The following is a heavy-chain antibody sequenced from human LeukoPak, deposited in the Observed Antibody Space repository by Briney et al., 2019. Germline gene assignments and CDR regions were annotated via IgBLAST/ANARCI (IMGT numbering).Heavy chain of an antibody. D-gene: IGHD3-22*01. V-gene: IGHV3-21*01. CDR2: ISSSSHI. J-gene: IGHJ4*02. Sequence: GGSLRLSCAASGFTFSTYSMNWVRQAPGKGLEWVSSISSSSHIYYAASVKGRFTISRDNAKNSLYLQMNSLRAEDTAVYYCARARVEYYYDSSGYYLFDYWGQGTLVTVSS. CDR1: GFTFSTYS. CDR3: ARARVEYYYDSSGYYLFDY.